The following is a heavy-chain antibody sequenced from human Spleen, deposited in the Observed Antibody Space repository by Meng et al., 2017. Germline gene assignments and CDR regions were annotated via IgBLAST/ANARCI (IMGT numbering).Heavy chain of an antibody. J-gene: IGHJ4*02. CDR3: ARSLFFDRYYFDN. V-gene: IGHV4-31*03. CDR1: GGSISSGGYY. Sequence: SETLSLTCTVSGGSISSGGYYWSWIRQHPGKGLEWIGYINHSGTTYYNPSLKSRLTISVDTSKNKFSLKVSSVTAADTAVYYCARSLFFDRYYFDNWGQGTLVTVSS. D-gene: IGHD3/OR15-3a*01. CDR2: INHSGTT.